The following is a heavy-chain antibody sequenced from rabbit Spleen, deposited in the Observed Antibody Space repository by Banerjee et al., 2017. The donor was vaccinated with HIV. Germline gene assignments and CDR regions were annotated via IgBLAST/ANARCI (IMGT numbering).Heavy chain of an antibody. CDR3: ARDGAGGSYFAL. J-gene: IGHJ3*01. CDR2: IEPIFGNT. Sequence: QSLEESGGGLVKPGASLTLTCKASGFSFNSGYDMSWVRQAPGKGLEWIGYIEPIFGNTYYANWMNGRFTISRDNAQNTLYLQLNSLTDADTATYFCARDGAGGSYFALWGQGTLVTVS. V-gene: IGHV1S40*01. CDR1: GFSFNSGYD. D-gene: IGHD8-1*01.